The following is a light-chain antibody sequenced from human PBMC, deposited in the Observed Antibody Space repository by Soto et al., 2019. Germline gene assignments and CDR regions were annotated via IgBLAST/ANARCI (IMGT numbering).Light chain of an antibody. CDR2: EVN. CDR1: SSNVGGYTY. V-gene: IGLV2-8*01. CDR3: SSYAGSSNV. J-gene: IGLJ1*01. Sequence: QSALTQPPSASGSPGQSVAISCTGTSSNVGGYTYVSWYQQHPGKAPKLMIYEVNKRPSGVPDRFSGSKSGNTASLTVSGRQAEDEGDYYCSSYAGSSNVFGTGTKVTVL.